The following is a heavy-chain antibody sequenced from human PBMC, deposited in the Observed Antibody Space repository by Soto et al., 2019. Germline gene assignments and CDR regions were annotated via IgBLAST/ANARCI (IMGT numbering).Heavy chain of an antibody. CDR2: IHYSGST. J-gene: IGHJ4*02. Sequence: PSETLSLTCTVSGGSLSSYYWSWIRQPPGKGLEWIGNIHYSGSTSYNPSLKSRVTISVDTSKNQFSLKLSSVTAADTAVYYCARNEAVAGTDYWGQGTLVTVSS. V-gene: IGHV4-59*04. CDR1: GGSLSSYY. D-gene: IGHD6-19*01. CDR3: ARNEAVAGTDY.